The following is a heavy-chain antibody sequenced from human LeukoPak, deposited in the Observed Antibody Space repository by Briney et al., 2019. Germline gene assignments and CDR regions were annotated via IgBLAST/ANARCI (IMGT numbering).Heavy chain of an antibody. J-gene: IGHJ4*02. D-gene: IGHD6-19*01. CDR3: AKDLRGSGWYLGYFDY. CDR2: ISSSSSTI. CDR1: GFTFSSYS. V-gene: IGHV3-48*01. Sequence: GGSLRLSCAASGFTFSSYSMNWVRQAPGKGLEWVSYISSSSSTIYYADSVKGRFTISRDNTKNSLYLQMNSLRAEDTAVYYCAKDLRGSGWYLGYFDYWGQGTLVTVSS.